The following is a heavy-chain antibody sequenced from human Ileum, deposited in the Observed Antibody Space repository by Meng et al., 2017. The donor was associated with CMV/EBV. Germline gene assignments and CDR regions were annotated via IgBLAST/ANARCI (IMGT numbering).Heavy chain of an antibody. CDR2: INEDGSER. CDR3: ARVGVWYGMDV. CDR1: GFTFSRYW. D-gene: IGHD3-16*01. Sequence: GESLKISCAASGFTFSRYWMAWVRQAPGKGLEWVATINEDGSERQYVDSVKGRFTISGDNAKNSLYLQMNSLRAEDTAVYYCARVGVWYGMDVWGHGTTVTVSS. J-gene: IGHJ6*02. V-gene: IGHV3-7*01.